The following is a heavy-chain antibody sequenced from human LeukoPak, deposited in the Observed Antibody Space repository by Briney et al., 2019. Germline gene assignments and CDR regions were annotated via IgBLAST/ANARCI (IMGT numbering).Heavy chain of an antibody. CDR3: ARRYSSGWYLDY. CDR1: GGSMCSGDYF. J-gene: IGHJ4*02. V-gene: IGHV4-30-4*01. Sequence: PSQTLSLLCTVSGGSMCSGDYFGSWIRKPPGEGLEWIGYIYYRGITYYTPPLKSQVTIPVDTSKNQFSLKVSSVTAADTAVYYCARRYSSGWYLDYWGQGTLVTVSS. D-gene: IGHD6-19*01. CDR2: IYYRGIT.